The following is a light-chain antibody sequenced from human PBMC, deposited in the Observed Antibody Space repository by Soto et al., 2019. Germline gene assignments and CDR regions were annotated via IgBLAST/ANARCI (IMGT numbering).Light chain of an antibody. V-gene: IGKV1-9*01. Sequence: DIHLTQSPSFLSASVGDRVTITCRASQGISSFLAWYQQKPGKAPNLLMYAASTLQSGVPSRFSGGESETEYTLTISSLQPEDSATYYCQQLYIFPLTFGQGTRLEIK. J-gene: IGKJ5*01. CDR3: QQLYIFPLT. CDR1: QGISSF. CDR2: AAS.